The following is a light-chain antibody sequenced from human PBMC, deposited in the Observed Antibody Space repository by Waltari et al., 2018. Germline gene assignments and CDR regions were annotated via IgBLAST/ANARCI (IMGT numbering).Light chain of an antibody. CDR3: PGRDGSTAVV. Sequence: SYVLTQPPSVSVSPGQTASIDCSGDKLGNQFVAWYQLKPGQSPVLVVYEDDKRPSGLPERFSGSNSGNTATLTISGAQSRDEGDYFCPGRDGSTAVVFGGGTKLTVL. CDR1: KLGNQF. CDR2: EDD. J-gene: IGLJ2*01. V-gene: IGLV3-1*01.